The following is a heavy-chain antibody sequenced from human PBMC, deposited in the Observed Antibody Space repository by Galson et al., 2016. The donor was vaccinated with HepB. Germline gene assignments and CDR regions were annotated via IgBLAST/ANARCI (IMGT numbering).Heavy chain of an antibody. CDR3: TTGEWGVGPTYQYYYYGMDV. J-gene: IGHJ6*02. CDR1: GFTFSNAW. V-gene: IGHV3-15*07. CDR2: IKCKIDGGTT. Sequence: SLRLSCAASGFTFSNAWMSWVRQAPGKGQEWVGRIKCKIDGGTTDYAAPVKGRFIISRDDSINRLYLQMNSLKTEDTAVYYCTTGEWGVGPTYQYYYYGMDVWGQGTTVTVS. D-gene: IGHD1-26*01.